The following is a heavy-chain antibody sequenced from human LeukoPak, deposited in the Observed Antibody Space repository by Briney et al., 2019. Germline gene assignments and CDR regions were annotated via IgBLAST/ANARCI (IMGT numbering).Heavy chain of an antibody. CDR2: INHSGST. CDR3: ARFTYSSSWYLRRGFDY. J-gene: IGHJ4*02. V-gene: IGHV4-34*01. D-gene: IGHD6-13*01. CDR1: GGSFSGYY. Sequence: SETLSLTCAVYGGSFSGYYWSWIRQPPGKGLEWIGEINHSGSTNYNPSLKSRVTISVDTSKNQFSLKLSSVTAADTAVYYCARFTYSSSWYLRRGFDYWGQGALVTVSS.